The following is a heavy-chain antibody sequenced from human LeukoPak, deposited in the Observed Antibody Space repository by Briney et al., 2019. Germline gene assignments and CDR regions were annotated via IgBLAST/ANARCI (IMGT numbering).Heavy chain of an antibody. CDR2: IIPIFGTA. CDR1: RGTFSSYA. V-gene: IGHV1-69*05. Sequence: SVKVSCKASRGTFSSYAISWVRQAPGQGLEWMGGIIPIFGTANYAQKFQGRVTITTDESTSTAYMELSSLRSEDTAVYYCARDGYYDSSGYYRVFDYWGQGTLVTVSS. J-gene: IGHJ4*02. D-gene: IGHD3-22*01. CDR3: ARDGYYDSSGYYRVFDY.